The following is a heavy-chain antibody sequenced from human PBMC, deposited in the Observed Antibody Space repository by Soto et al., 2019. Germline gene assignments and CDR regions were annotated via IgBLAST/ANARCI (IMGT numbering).Heavy chain of an antibody. CDR2: ISSNGGST. CDR1: GFTFSSYA. J-gene: IGHJ3*02. V-gene: IGHV3-64*01. D-gene: IGHD4-17*01. CDR3: EREDGDYGNDDAFDI. Sequence: EVQLVESGGGVVQPGGSLRLSCAASGFTFSSYAMHWVRQAPGKGLEYVSAISSNGGSTYYANSVKGRFTISRDNSKNTLYQQMVSLRAQDMAVYYCEREDGDYGNDDAFDIWGQGTMVTVSS.